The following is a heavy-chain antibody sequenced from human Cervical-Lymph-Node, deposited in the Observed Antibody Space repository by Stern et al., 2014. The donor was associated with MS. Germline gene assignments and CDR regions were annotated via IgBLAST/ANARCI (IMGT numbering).Heavy chain of an antibody. J-gene: IGHJ4*02. Sequence: VQLVQSGPGLVKPSQTLSLTCTVSGGSVGSGSYDWSWIRQPAGKGLEWIGRIYTTGSTYYNPSLKSRVSISIDTSQNQFSLKLPSVTAADTAVYYCARDKEDTNMAFRYFDNWGQGTLVTVSS. CDR1: GGSVGSGSYD. D-gene: IGHD5-18*01. V-gene: IGHV4-61*02. CDR3: ARDKEDTNMAFRYFDN. CDR2: IYTTGST.